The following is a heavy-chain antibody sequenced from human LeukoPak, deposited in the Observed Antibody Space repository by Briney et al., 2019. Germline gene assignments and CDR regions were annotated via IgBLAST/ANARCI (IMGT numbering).Heavy chain of an antibody. CDR2: IYYSGST. D-gene: IGHD3-10*01. CDR1: GGSIGGGGYY. J-gene: IGHJ4*02. Sequence: SETLSLTCSVSGGSIGGGGYYWSWIRQHPGKGLEWIGFIYYSGSTYYNPTLKSRVTISVDTSKNQFSLKVNSVTAADTAVYYCARIYGSGSFFDYWGQGTLVTVSS. V-gene: IGHV4-31*03. CDR3: ARIYGSGSFFDY.